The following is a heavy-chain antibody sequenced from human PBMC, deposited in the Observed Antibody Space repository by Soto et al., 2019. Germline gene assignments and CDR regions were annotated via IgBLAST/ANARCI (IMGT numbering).Heavy chain of an antibody. D-gene: IGHD3-3*01. Sequence: QVQLQESGPGLVKPSQTLSLTCTVSGGSISSGDYYWSWIRQPPGKGLEWIGYIYYSGSTYYNPSLKSRVTISVDTSKNQFSLKLSSVTAADTAVYYCARLVYDFWSGYGSPYYYGMDVWGQGTTVTVSS. CDR3: ARLVYDFWSGYGSPYYYGMDV. CDR2: IYYSGST. V-gene: IGHV4-30-4*01. J-gene: IGHJ6*02. CDR1: GGSISSGDYY.